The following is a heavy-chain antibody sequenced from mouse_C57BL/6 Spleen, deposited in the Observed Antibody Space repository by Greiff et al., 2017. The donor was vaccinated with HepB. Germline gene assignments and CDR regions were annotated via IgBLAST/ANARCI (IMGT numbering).Heavy chain of an antibody. CDR2: ISDGGSYT. D-gene: IGHD2-4*01. J-gene: IGHJ1*03. Sequence: EVKLMDSGGGLVKPGGSLKLSCAASGFTFSSYAMSWVRQTPEKRLEWVATISDGGSYTYYPDNVKGRFTISRDNAKNNLYLQMSHLKSEDTAMYYCARGERLRRSYWYFDVWGTGTTVTVSS. CDR3: ARGERLRRSYWYFDV. V-gene: IGHV5-4*03. CDR1: GFTFSSYA.